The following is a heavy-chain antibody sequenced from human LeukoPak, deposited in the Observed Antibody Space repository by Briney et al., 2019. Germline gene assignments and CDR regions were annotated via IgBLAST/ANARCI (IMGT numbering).Heavy chain of an antibody. Sequence: SETLSLTCTVSGGSISSGDYYWSWIRQPPGKGLEWIGYIYHSGSTFYNPSLKSRVTISIDTSKNQFSLKLSSVTAADTAVYYCSRGAGLSDYWGQGTLVTVSS. CDR2: IYHSGST. D-gene: IGHD6-19*01. CDR3: SRGAGLSDY. V-gene: IGHV4-30-4*01. J-gene: IGHJ4*02. CDR1: GGSISSGDYY.